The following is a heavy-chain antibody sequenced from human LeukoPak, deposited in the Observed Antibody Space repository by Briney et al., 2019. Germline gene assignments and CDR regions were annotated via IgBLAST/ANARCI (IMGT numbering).Heavy chain of an antibody. CDR1: GGSISSYY. J-gene: IGHJ6*02. D-gene: IGHD6-13*01. CDR3: ARDSAAAGKGYYYYYGMDV. CDR2: IYTSGST. V-gene: IGHV4-4*07. Sequence: PSETLSLTCTVSGGSISSYYWSWIQQPAGKGLEWIGRIYTSGSTNYNPSLKSRVTMSVDTSKNQFSLKLSSVTAADTAVYYCARDSAAAGKGYYYYYGMDVWGQGTTVTVSS.